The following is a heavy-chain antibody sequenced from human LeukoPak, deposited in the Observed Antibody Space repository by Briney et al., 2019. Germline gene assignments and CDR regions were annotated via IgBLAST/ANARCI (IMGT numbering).Heavy chain of an antibody. CDR3: ARTTEGGYTYDYFYYYYMDV. CDR2: ISSSGST. V-gene: IGHV4-61*02. D-gene: IGHD5-18*01. Sequence: SETLSLTCTVSGDSISSGDYYWSWIRQPAGKGLEWIGRISSSGSTNYNPSLKSRVTISVDTSKNQFSLKLRSVTAADTAVYYCARTTEGGYTYDYFYYYYMDVWGKGTTVTISS. J-gene: IGHJ6*03. CDR1: GDSISSGDYY.